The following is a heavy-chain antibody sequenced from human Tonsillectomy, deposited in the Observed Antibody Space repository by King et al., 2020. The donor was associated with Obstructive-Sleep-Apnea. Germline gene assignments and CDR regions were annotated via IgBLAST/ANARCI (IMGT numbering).Heavy chain of an antibody. V-gene: IGHV6-1*01. Sequence: VQLQQSGPGLVKPSETLSLTCAISGDSVSSNSAAWNWSRQSPSRGLEWLGRTYYRAQWPNDSAVSVKSRITLNPDTSQNQFSLQLNSVTPGDTAVYYWARAYYVHTALYGMDVWGQGTTVTVSS. D-gene: IGHD5-18*01. CDR2: TYYRAQWPN. J-gene: IGHJ6*02. CDR3: ARAYYVHTALYGMDV. CDR1: GDSVSSNSAA.